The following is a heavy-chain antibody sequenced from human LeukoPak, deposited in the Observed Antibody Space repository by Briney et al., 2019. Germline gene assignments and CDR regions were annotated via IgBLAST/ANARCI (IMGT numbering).Heavy chain of an antibody. CDR2: ISGSGGST. Sequence: GGSLRLSCAASGFTFSSYAMSWVRQAPGKGLEWVSAISGSGGSTYYADSVKGRFTISRDNSKNTLYLQMNSLRAEDTAVYYCTKVAYYYDSSVYYYNYGMDVWGQGTTVTVSS. V-gene: IGHV3-23*01. CDR1: GFTFSSYA. CDR3: TKVAYYYDSSVYYYNYGMDV. D-gene: IGHD3-22*01. J-gene: IGHJ6*02.